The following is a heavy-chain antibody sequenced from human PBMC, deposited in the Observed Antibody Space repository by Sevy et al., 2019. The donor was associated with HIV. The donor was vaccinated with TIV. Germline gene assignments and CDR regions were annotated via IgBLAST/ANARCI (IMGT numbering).Heavy chain of an antibody. J-gene: IGHJ6*02. D-gene: IGHD6-13*01. CDR2: ISNDGGDK. CDR3: ANSWGRFHGSSWIDYDSSMDV. Sequence: GGSLRLSCAASGFIFRNYGMHWVRQAPGKGLEWVALISNDGGDKNYGDSVKGRFTISRDNSKDIVYLQMNSLRAEDMAVYYCANSWGRFHGSSWIDYDSSMDVWGQGTTVTVSS. CDR1: GFIFRNYG. V-gene: IGHV3-30*18.